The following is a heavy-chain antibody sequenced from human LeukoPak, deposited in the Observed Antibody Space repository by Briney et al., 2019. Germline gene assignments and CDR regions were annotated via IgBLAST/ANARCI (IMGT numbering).Heavy chain of an antibody. D-gene: IGHD1-1*01. Sequence: GGSLRLSCAASGFTFSSYTMNWVRQAPGMGLEWISYIDGGGNAIYYADSVEGRFTISRDNAKNSLYLQMNSLRAEDTAVYYCATSLTRFDYWGQGTLVTVSS. CDR2: IDGGGNAI. CDR1: GFTFSSYT. J-gene: IGHJ4*02. CDR3: ATSLTRFDY. V-gene: IGHV3-48*01.